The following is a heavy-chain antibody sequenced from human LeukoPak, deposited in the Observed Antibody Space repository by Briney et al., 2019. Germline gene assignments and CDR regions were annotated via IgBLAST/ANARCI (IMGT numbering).Heavy chain of an antibody. CDR3: ARAVSRPSIYYFDY. CDR1: GGSISSYY. J-gene: IGHJ4*02. CDR2: IYYSGST. Sequence: RPSETLSLTCTVSGGSISSYYWSWIRQPPGKGLEWIGYIYYSGSTNYNPSLKSRVTISVDRSKNQFSLKLSSVTAADTAVYYCARAVSRPSIYYFDYWGQGTLVTVSS. V-gene: IGHV4-59*12. D-gene: IGHD6-6*01.